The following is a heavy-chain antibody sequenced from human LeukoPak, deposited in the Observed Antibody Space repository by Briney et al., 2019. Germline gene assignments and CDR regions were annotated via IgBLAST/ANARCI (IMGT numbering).Heavy chain of an antibody. CDR2: IYYSGST. V-gene: IGHV4-39*01. CDR3: ARQDIVVVPAAIGMFDP. CDR1: GGSISSSSYY. D-gene: IGHD2-2*01. J-gene: IGHJ5*02. Sequence: PSETLSLTCTVSGGSISSSSYYWGWIRQPPGKGLEWIGSIYYSGSTYYNPSLKSRVTISVDTSKNQFSLKLSSVTAADTAVYYCARQDIVVVPAAIGMFDPLGQGTLVTVSS.